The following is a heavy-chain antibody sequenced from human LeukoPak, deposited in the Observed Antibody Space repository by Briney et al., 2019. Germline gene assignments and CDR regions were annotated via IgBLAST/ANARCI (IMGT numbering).Heavy chain of an antibody. Sequence: PGGSLRLSCTASGFTFTTYWMAWVRQTPGKGLEWVANIKQDGSEKYYAESVRGRFTISRDNSKNTLYLQMNSLRAEDTAVYYCAKRAYDSSGFDYWGQGTLVTVSS. CDR2: IKQDGSEK. D-gene: IGHD3-22*01. CDR1: GFTFTTYW. CDR3: AKRAYDSSGFDY. J-gene: IGHJ4*02. V-gene: IGHV3-7*03.